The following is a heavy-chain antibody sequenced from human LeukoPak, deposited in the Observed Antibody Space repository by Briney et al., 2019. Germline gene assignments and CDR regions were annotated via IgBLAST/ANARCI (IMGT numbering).Heavy chain of an antibody. CDR3: AKDRSGYSSSWLFDY. CDR1: GFTFNNYG. Sequence: PGGSLRLSCAASGFTFNNYGMHWVRQAPGKGLEWLAFIRYDGSNKYYADSVKGRFTISRDNSKNTLYLQMNSLRAEDTAVYYCAKDRSGYSSSWLFDYWGQGTLVTVSS. V-gene: IGHV3-30*02. D-gene: IGHD6-13*01. CDR2: IRYDGSNK. J-gene: IGHJ4*02.